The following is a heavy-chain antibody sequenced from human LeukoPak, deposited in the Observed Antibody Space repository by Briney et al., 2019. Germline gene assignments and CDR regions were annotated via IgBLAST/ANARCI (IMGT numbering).Heavy chain of an antibody. D-gene: IGHD3-10*01. CDR2: IYHSGST. CDR3: ARQISDYYYYYMDV. Sequence: PSETLSLTCAVSGYSISSGYYWGWTRQPPGKGLEWIGSIYHSGSTYYNPSLKSRLTISVDTSKNQFSLKLSSVTAADTAVYYCARQISDYYYYYMDVWGKGTTVTVSS. J-gene: IGHJ6*03. V-gene: IGHV4-38-2*01. CDR1: GYSISSGYY.